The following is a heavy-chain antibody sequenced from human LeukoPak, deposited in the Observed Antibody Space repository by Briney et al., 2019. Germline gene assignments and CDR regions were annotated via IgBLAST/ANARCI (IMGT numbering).Heavy chain of an antibody. CDR3: AISPLAYNYVSSGNY. V-gene: IGHV3-23*01. D-gene: IGHD3-22*01. J-gene: IGHJ4*02. Sequence: GGSLRLSCAASGFTLSSFAMSWVRQAPEKGLEWVSTISSSGTTTYYVDSVKGRFTISRDNSKNTLYLQMNSLRAEDTGVYYCAISPLAYNYVSSGNYWGQGTLVTVSS. CDR1: GFTLSSFA. CDR2: ISSSGTTT.